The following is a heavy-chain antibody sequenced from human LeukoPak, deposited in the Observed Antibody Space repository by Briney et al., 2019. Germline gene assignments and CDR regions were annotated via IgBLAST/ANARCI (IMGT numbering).Heavy chain of an antibody. CDR2: ITESGGNT. Sequence: LTLTCAPSELACSNYGKTLDRRARGNVQECVSAITESGGNTYYADSVKARFTISRDNSKNTLHLQMNSLSVEDTAVYYCASRSSDRAFDFWGQGTLVIVSS. CDR3: ASRSSDRAFDF. J-gene: IGHJ4*02. CDR1: ELACSNYG. V-gene: IGHV3-23*01.